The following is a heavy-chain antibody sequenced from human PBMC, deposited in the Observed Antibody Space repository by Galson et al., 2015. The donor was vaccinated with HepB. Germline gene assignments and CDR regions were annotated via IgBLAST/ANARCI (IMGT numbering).Heavy chain of an antibody. CDR1: GYNFSTYW. CDR3: ARHCGDYPHPSDAFDI. Sequence: QSGAEVKKPGESLKISCKAFGYNFSTYWIGWVRQMPGKGLEWMGIIYPDDSETRYRPSYQGQVNISADKSINTAYLQWSSLKASDTAMYYCARHCGDYPHPSDAFDIWGQGTMVTVSP. V-gene: IGHV5-51*01. D-gene: IGHD4-17*01. J-gene: IGHJ3*02. CDR2: IYPDDSET.